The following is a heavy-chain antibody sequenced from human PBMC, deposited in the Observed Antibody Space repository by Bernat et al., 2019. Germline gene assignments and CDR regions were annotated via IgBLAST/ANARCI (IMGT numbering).Heavy chain of an antibody. CDR2: INKDSSDI. V-gene: IGHV3-21*01. D-gene: IGHD1-14*01. Sequence: EVQLVESGGGLVKPGGSLRLSCVGIGFTFSSYIMNWVRRAPGKGLEWVSAINKDSSDIYYAGAVKGRLTISRDNAKNSLYLQMDRLRAEDTAVYYCARAELSWGQGTTVTVSS. CDR3: ARAELS. J-gene: IGHJ6*02. CDR1: GFTFSSYI.